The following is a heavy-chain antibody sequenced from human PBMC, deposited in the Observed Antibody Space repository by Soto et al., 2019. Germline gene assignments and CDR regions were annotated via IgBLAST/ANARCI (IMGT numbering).Heavy chain of an antibody. D-gene: IGHD3-3*01. CDR1: GFTFSSYA. CDR2: VSSSGSTT. Sequence: GGSLRLSCAASGFTFSSYAMNWVRQAPGKGLEWVSSVSSSGSTTYYADSVKGRFTISRDNSKNTLYLQMNSLRVEDTAVYYCAKALSGYYPVDYWGQGTLVTVSS. J-gene: IGHJ4*02. V-gene: IGHV3-23*01. CDR3: AKALSGYYPVDY.